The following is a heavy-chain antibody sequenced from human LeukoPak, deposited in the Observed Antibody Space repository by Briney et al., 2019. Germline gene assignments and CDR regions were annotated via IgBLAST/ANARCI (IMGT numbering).Heavy chain of an antibody. D-gene: IGHD6-25*01. CDR1: GYRFTSYW. Sequence: RGESLKISCQGSGYRFTSYWIGWVRQVPGKGLEWMGIIYPHDSDTRYDPSFQGQVAFSADKSISTAYLQWNSLEASDTAIYYCARHAASLDYWGQGTPVTVSS. J-gene: IGHJ4*02. CDR2: IYPHDSDT. CDR3: ARHAASLDY. V-gene: IGHV5-51*01.